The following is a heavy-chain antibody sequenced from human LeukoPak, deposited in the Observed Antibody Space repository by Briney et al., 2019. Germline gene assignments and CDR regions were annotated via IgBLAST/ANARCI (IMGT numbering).Heavy chain of an antibody. CDR1: GCSITSAYY. CDR3: ARVARCTSCFDVDY. V-gene: IGHV4-38-2*02. J-gene: IGHJ4*02. Sequence: SETLSLTCTVSGCSITSAYYWGWIRQPPGKGLEWIGSFCLKGSTYYNPSLKSRVTISVDTSKNQFSLTLSSVTAADTAVYYCARVARCTSCFDVDYWGQGTLVTVSS. CDR2: FCLKGST. D-gene: IGHD2-2*01.